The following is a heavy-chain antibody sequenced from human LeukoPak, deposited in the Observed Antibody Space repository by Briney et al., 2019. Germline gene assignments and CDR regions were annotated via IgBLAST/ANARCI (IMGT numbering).Heavy chain of an antibody. J-gene: IGHJ4*02. V-gene: IGHV3-30-3*01. CDR3: ARDPKGGSGEYDY. CDR2: ISYDGSEK. CDR1: GFTFRNYA. D-gene: IGHD3-10*01. Sequence: GGSLRLSCAASGFTFRNYAMHWVRQAPGKGLEWVAVISYDGSEKYYADSVKGRLTISRDDSKNTLYLQMNSLRAEDTAVYYCARDPKGGSGEYDYGGQGTLVTVSS.